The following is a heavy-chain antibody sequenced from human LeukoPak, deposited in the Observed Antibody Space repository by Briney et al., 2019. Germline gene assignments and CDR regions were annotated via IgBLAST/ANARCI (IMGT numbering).Heavy chain of an antibody. V-gene: IGHV3-30*04. J-gene: IGHJ4*02. D-gene: IGHD6-19*01. CDR2: ISYDGSDK. CDR3: AKDRGWCFEY. CDR1: GFTFSDSA. Sequence: GGSLRLSCAASGFTFSDSAVHWARQAPGKGLEWVAFISYDGSDKYYAESVKGRFTVSRDNSKHTLYLQMNSLRVEDTAVYYCAKDRGWCFEYWGQGTLVTVSS.